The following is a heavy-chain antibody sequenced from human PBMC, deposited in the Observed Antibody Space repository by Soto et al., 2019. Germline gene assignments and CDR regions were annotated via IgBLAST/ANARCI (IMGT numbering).Heavy chain of an antibody. CDR2: IYYSGST. Sequence: PSETLSLTCTVSGGSISSSSYYWGWIRQPPGKGLEWIGSIYYSGSTYYNPSLKSRVTISVDTSKNQFSLKLSSVTAADTAVYYCARHGEWELLLAPWGQGTLVTVSS. V-gene: IGHV4-39*01. J-gene: IGHJ5*02. CDR3: ARHGEWELLLAP. CDR1: GGSISSSSYY. D-gene: IGHD1-26*01.